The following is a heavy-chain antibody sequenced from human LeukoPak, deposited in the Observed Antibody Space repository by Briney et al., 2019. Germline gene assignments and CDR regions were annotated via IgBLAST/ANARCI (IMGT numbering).Heavy chain of an antibody. CDR2: FYYGGNT. D-gene: IGHD5-12*01. CDR3: ARGRVANSYYSYYFGMDV. CDR1: GCSISSYY. V-gene: IGHV4-59*01. J-gene: IGHJ6*02. Sequence: SETVSLTCTVSGCSISSYYWSWIRQPPGKGLEWIGCFYYGGNTNYNPSLKSRVTISVDTSKNQFSLKLSSVTAADTAVYYCARGRVANSYYSYYFGMDVWGQGTTVTVSS.